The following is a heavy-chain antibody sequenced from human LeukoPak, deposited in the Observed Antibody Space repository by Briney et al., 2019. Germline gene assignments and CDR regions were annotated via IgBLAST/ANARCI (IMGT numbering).Heavy chain of an antibody. Sequence: PGGSLRLSCAASGFTVSSNYMSWVRQAPGKGLEWVSVIYSGGSTYYADSVKGRFTISRDNSKNTLYLQMNSLRAEDTAVYYCARGGYSYGPVYDYWGQGTLVTVSS. CDR1: GFTVSSNY. D-gene: IGHD5-18*01. J-gene: IGHJ4*02. V-gene: IGHV3-53*01. CDR2: IYSGGST. CDR3: ARGGYSYGPVYDY.